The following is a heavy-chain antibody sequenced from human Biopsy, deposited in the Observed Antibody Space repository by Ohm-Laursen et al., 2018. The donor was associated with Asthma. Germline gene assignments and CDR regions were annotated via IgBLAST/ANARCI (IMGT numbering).Heavy chain of an antibody. J-gene: IGHJ4*02. CDR2: INFVFGTT. V-gene: IGHV1-69*01. Sequence: SSVKVSCKSLGGTFNTYVIGCVRRAPGQGLEWMGGINFVFGTTTYPQKFQDRVTITADDSTSTVYMELSSLRSEDTAVYYCARKAGSCISRTCYSLDFWGQGTLVTVSS. CDR1: GGTFNTYV. D-gene: IGHD2-2*01. CDR3: ARKAGSCISRTCYSLDF.